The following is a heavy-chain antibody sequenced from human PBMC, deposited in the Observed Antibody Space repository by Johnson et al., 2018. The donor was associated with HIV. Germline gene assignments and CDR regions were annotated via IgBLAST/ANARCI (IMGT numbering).Heavy chain of an antibody. D-gene: IGHD6-13*01. V-gene: IGHV3-72*01. CDR3: ASGLAAARGAFDI. J-gene: IGHJ3*02. CDR2: SRNRANGYTT. Sequence: VQLVESGGGVVRPGGSLRLSCAASGFTFDDYGMDWARPAPGKGLEWGGRSRNRANGYTTESAASVQGRFTISRDDSKNSLYLQMNSLNTEDTAVYYCASGLAAARGAFDIWGQGTMVTVSS. CDR1: GFTFDDYG.